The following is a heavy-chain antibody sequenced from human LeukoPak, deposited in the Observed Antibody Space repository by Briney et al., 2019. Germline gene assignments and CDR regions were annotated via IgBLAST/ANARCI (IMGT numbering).Heavy chain of an antibody. D-gene: IGHD2-2*01. CDR1: GYTFTSYG. J-gene: IGHJ4*02. Sequence: ASVKVSCKASGYTFTSYGISWVRQAPGQGLEWMGWISAYNGNTNYAQKLQGRVTMTTDTSTSTAYMELRSLRSDDTAVYYCARDGGKGYCSSTSCYPGVWGQGTLVTVSS. CDR2: ISAYNGNT. CDR3: ARDGGKGYCSSTSCYPGV. V-gene: IGHV1-18*01.